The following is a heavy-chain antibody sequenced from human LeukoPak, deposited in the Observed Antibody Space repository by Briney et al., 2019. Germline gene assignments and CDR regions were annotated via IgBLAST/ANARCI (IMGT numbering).Heavy chain of an antibody. CDR3: ASPPAYSGYDSWRGNWFDP. CDR2: VYYRGST. CDR1: GGSVSSGSYY. V-gene: IGHV4-61*01. Sequence: SETLSLTCTVSGGSVSSGSYYWSWIRQPPGKGLEWIGCVYYRGSTKYTPSLESRVTISTGTSQNQFSLRLSSVTAADTAVYYRASPPAYSGYDSWRGNWFDPWGQGTLVTVSS. J-gene: IGHJ5*02. D-gene: IGHD5-12*01.